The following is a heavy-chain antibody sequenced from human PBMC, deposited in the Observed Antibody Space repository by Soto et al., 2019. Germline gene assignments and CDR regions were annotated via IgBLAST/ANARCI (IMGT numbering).Heavy chain of an antibody. V-gene: IGHV3-30-3*01. CDR1: GFTFSSYA. CDR2: ISYDGSNK. D-gene: IGHD1-1*01. J-gene: IGHJ3*02. Sequence: PGGSLRLSCAASGFTFSSYAMHWVRQAPGKGLEWVAVISYDGSNKYYADSVKGRFTISRDNSKNTPYLQMNSLRAEDTAVYYCARVVLYNWIRTGMGWGAFDIWGQGTMVTVSS. CDR3: ARVVLYNWIRTGMGWGAFDI.